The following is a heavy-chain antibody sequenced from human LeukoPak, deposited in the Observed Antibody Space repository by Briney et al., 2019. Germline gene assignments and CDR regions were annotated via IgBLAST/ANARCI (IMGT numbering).Heavy chain of an antibody. J-gene: IGHJ5*02. CDR3: ARRGYCSSTSCYERFDP. Sequence: IPSETLSLTCTVSGGSISSGSYYWSWIRQPAGKGLEWIGRIYTSGSTNYNPSLKSRVTISVDTSKNQFSLKLSSVTAADTAVYYCARRGYCSSTSCYERFDPWGQGTLVTVSS. D-gene: IGHD2-2*01. CDR2: IYTSGST. V-gene: IGHV4-61*02. CDR1: GGSISSGSYY.